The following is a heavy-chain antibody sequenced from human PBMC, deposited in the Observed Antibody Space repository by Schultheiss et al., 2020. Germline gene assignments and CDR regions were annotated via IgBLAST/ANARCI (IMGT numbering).Heavy chain of an antibody. J-gene: IGHJ1*01. CDR2: IYPGDSDT. V-gene: IGHV5-51*01. CDR3: ARPYVVVTAKLTGILQH. CDR1: GYSFTSYW. D-gene: IGHD2-21*02. Sequence: GGSLRLSCKGSGYSFTSYWIGWVRQMPGKGLEWMGIIYPGDSDTRYSPSFLGQVTISADKSISTAFLQWSSLKASDTAMYYCARPYVVVTAKLTGILQHWGQGTLVTVSS.